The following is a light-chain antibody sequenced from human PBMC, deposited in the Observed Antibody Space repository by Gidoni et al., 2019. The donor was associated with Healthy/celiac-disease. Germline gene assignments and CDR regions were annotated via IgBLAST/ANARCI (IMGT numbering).Light chain of an antibody. J-gene: IGKJ3*01. CDR3: QQSYSTPFT. Sequence: DIQMTQSPSSLSASVGDRVTITCRASQSISSYLNWYQQKPGKAPKLLIYAASSLQSGVPSRLSDSGSGTDFTLTISSLQPEDFATYYCQQSYSTPFTFGPGTKVDIK. V-gene: IGKV1-39*01. CDR2: AAS. CDR1: QSISSY.